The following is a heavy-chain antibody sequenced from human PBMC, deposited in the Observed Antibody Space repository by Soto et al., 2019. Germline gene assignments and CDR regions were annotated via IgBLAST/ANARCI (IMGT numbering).Heavy chain of an antibody. CDR1: GGSVRAPDW. CDR2: VHISGHS. J-gene: IGHJ5*02. V-gene: IGHV4-4*02. Sequence: PSETLSLTCTLSGGSVRAPDWWNWVRQSPDKGLEWIAEVHISGHSNYNPSLRSRVSVSIDSSKNQFYLNLNSVTAADTAVYYCAGQTFTIAAASYGRSNWFDPWGPGTLVTVSS. CDR3: AGQTFTIAAASYGRSNWFDP. D-gene: IGHD6-25*01.